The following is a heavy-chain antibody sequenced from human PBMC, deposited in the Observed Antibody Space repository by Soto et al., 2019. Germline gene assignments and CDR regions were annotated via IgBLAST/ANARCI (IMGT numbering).Heavy chain of an antibody. V-gene: IGHV3-23*01. CDR2: ISGSGGST. D-gene: IGHD3-3*01. CDR1: GFTFSSYA. J-gene: IGHJ6*02. CDR3: AKDLEDFWSGYYPYYYYGMDV. Sequence: GGSLRLSCAASGFTFSSYAMSWVRQAPGKGLEWVSAISGSGGSTYYADSVKGRFTISRDNSKNTLYLQMNSLRAEDTAVYYCAKDLEDFWSGYYPYYYYGMDVWGQGTTVTVSS.